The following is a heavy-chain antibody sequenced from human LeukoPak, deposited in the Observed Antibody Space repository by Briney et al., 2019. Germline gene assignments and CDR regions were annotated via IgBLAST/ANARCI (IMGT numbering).Heavy chain of an antibody. J-gene: IGHJ4*02. CDR2: INPSGGST. CDR3: ARGMSGSYYVGYYFDY. V-gene: IGHV1-46*01. Sequence: ASVKVSCKASGYTFTGYYMHWVRQAPGQGLEWMGIINPSGGSTSYAQKFQGRVTMTRDTSTSTVYMELSSLRSEDTAVYYCARGMSGSYYVGYYFDYWGQGTLVTVSS. CDR1: GYTFTGYY. D-gene: IGHD1-26*01.